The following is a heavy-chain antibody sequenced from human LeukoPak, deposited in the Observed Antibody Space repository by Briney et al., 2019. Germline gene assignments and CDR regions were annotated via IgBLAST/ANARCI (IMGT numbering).Heavy chain of an antibody. V-gene: IGHV4-38-2*02. CDR1: GYSISSGYY. CDR3: ARDWVGSGSYYNLNWFDP. CDR2: IYHSGST. D-gene: IGHD3-10*01. J-gene: IGHJ5*02. Sequence: SQTLSLTCAVSGYSISSGYYWGWIPQPPGKGLEWIGSIYHSGSTYYNPSLKSRVTISVDTSKNQFSLKLSSVTAADTAVYYCARDWVGSGSYYNLNWFDPWGQGTLVTVSS.